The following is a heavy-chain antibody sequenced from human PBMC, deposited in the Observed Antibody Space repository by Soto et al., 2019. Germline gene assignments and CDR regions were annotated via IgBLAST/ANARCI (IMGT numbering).Heavy chain of an antibody. Sequence: SETLSLTCTVPGGSVTSGRFYWSWIRQPPGKGLEWIAYIYNNGRTNSNPSLKSRVTISVDTSKNQFSLKLSSVTAADTAVYYCARAPYDRSGYPWFDYWGQGTPVTVS. CDR2: IYNNGRT. D-gene: IGHD3-22*01. CDR3: ARAPYDRSGYPWFDY. V-gene: IGHV4-61*01. J-gene: IGHJ4*02. CDR1: GGSVTSGRFY.